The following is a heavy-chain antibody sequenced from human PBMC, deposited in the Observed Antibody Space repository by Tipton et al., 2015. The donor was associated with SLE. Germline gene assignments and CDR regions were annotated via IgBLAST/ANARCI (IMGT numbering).Heavy chain of an antibody. CDR2: IYQKGNT. CDR3: ARGGGSYYDY. Sequence: TLSLTCEVNGGSLSHYFWSWIRQPPGKGLEWIGTIYQKGNTYYNPSLKSRVTISVDRSKNQFSLRVRSVTAADTAVYYCARGGGSYYDYWGQGTLVTVSS. V-gene: IGHV4-34*01. CDR1: GGSLSHYF. D-gene: IGHD1-26*01. J-gene: IGHJ4*02.